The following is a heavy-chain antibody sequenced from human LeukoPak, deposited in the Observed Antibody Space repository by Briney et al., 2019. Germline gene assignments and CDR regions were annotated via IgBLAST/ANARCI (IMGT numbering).Heavy chain of an antibody. V-gene: IGHV3-21*01. CDR3: ARSAVVGATTYEAFDI. D-gene: IGHD1-26*01. J-gene: IGHJ3*02. CDR1: GFTFSSYS. CDR2: ISSSSSYI. Sequence: PGGSLRLSCAASGFTFSSYSMNWVRQAPGKGLEWVSSISSSSSYIYYADSVKGRFTISRDNAKNSLYLQMNSLRAEDTAVYYCARSAVVGATTYEAFDIWGQGTMVTVSS.